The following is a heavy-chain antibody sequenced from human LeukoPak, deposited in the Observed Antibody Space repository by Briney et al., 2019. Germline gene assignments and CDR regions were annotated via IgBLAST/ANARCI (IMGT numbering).Heavy chain of an antibody. V-gene: IGHV3-30*02. J-gene: IGHJ6*03. CDR3: AKEGAYSGSGSYIGHYMDV. CDR2: IGYDGSNK. D-gene: IGHD3-10*01. CDR1: GFTFSNYG. Sequence: PGGSLRLSCAASGFTFSNYGMHWVRQAPGKGLEWVAFIGYDGSNKYYGDSVKGRFTISRDNSKNSLYLQMNSLRAEDTAVYYCAKEGAYSGSGSYIGHYMDVWGKGTTATVSS.